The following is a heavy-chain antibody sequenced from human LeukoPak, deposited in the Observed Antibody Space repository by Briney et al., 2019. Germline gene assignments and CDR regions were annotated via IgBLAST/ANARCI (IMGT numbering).Heavy chain of an antibody. CDR1: GFTFSSYS. Sequence: KAGGSLRLSCAGSGFTFSSYSMNWVRQAPGKGLEWVSSISSSSGYIYYADSVKGRFTISRDNAKNTLYVQMNSLRAEDTAVYYCARMGHDILVPSGMDVWGQGTTVTVSS. CDR2: ISSSSGYI. D-gene: IGHD1-1*01. J-gene: IGHJ6*02. V-gene: IGHV3-21*06. CDR3: ARMGHDILVPSGMDV.